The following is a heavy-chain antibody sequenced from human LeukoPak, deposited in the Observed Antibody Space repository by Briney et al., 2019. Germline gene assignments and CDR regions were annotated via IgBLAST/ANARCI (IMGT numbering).Heavy chain of an antibody. J-gene: IGHJ3*02. CDR1: GFTFSSYW. CDR2: INSDGSST. Sequence: PGGSLRLSCAASGFTFSSYWMHWVRQAPGKGLAWVSRINSDGSSTSYADSVKGRFTISRDNAKNTLYLQMNSLRAEDTAVYYCARDRPNAFDIWGQGTMVTVSS. V-gene: IGHV3-74*01. CDR3: ARDRPNAFDI.